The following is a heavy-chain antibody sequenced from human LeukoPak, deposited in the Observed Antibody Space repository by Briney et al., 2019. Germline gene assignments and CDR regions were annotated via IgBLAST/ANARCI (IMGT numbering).Heavy chain of an antibody. Sequence: SETLSLTCTVSGGSISNSNYYWGWIRQPPGKGLEWIGNIYYSGSTYYNPSLRSRVTMSVDTSKIQFSLKLGSVTAADTAIYYCARRRAYYDILTGYRPRYYFDYWGQGNLVTVSS. CDR2: IYYSGST. CDR3: ARRRAYYDILTGYRPRYYFDY. J-gene: IGHJ4*02. D-gene: IGHD3-9*01. CDR1: GGSISNSNYY. V-gene: IGHV4-39*07.